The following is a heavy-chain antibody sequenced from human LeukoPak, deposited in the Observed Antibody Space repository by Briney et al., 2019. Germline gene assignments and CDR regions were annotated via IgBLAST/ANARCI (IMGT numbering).Heavy chain of an antibody. D-gene: IGHD4-17*01. V-gene: IGHV5-51*01. CDR2: IYPGDSDT. CDR3: ARCREAVTTWYDY. J-gene: IGHJ4*02. CDR1: GYNFASSW. Sequence: GESLKISCKGSGYNFASSWIAWVRQVPGKGLEWMGIIYPGDSDTRYSPSFQGQVTISADKSISTAYLQWSSLKASDTAMYYCARCREAVTTWYDYWGQGTLVTVSS.